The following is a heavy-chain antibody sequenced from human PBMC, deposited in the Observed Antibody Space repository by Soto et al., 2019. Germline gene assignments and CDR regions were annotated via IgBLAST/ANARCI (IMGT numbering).Heavy chain of an antibody. V-gene: IGHV4-61*01. J-gene: IGHJ5*02. CDR3: ARGPPPNWFDP. Sequence: SETLSLTCTVSGGSVSSDIYYWSWIRQPPGKGLEWIGFIYYSGTTNYNPSLKSRVMISLDTSKNQFSLKLSSVTAADTAIYYCARGPPPNWFDPWGQGTLVTVSS. CDR2: IYYSGTT. CDR1: GGSVSSDIYY.